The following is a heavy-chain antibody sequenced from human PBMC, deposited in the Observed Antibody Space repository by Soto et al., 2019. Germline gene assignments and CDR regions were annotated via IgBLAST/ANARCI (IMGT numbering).Heavy chain of an antibody. V-gene: IGHV3-7*05. CDR1: GFTFSGYW. CDR3: AREAV. CDR2: IKQDGSEQ. J-gene: IGHJ6*02. Sequence: EVQLVESGGGLVQPGGSLRLSCAASGFTFSGYWMSWVRQAPGKGLEWVANIKQDGSEQFYVDSVKGRFTISRDNAKNSLYLQMNSLRVEDTAVYYCAREAVWGQGTMVTVSS.